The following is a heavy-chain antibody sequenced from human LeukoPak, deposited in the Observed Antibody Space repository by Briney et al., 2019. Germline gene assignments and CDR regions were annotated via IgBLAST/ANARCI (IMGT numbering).Heavy chain of an antibody. CDR3: ARYREGSNYVPHALDI. CDR2: IYASGNT. V-gene: IGHV4-61*02. CDR1: GAPVSSSDYF. Sequence: SETLSLTCTVSGAPVSSSDYFRNWIRQPAGKGLEWIGRIYASGNTDYNPSLKSRVTMSLDTSKNQFSLNMNSVTAADSAVYFCARYREGSNYVPHALDIWGQGTVVTVSS. J-gene: IGHJ3*02. D-gene: IGHD5-24*01.